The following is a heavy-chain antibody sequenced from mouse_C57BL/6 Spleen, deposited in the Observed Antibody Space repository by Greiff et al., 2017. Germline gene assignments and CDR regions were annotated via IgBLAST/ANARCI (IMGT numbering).Heavy chain of an antibody. CDR2: IYPGDGDT. CDR1: GYAFSSSW. V-gene: IGHV1-82*01. Sequence: VQRVESGPELVKPGASVKISCKASGYAFSSSWMNWVKQRPGKGLEWIGRIYPGDGDTNYNGKFKGKATLTADKSSSTAYMQLSSLTSEDSAVYFCARHDLAWFAYWGQGTLVTVSA. D-gene: IGHD2-4*01. CDR3: ARHDLAWFAY. J-gene: IGHJ3*01.